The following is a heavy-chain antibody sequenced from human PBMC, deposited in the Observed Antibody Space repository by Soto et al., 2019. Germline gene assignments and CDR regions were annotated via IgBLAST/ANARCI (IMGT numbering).Heavy chain of an antibody. CDR3: GKGGRAYWDDYFSSMDV. CDR1: GFTFSSYA. D-gene: IGHD2-21*01. V-gene: IGHV3-23*01. J-gene: IGHJ6*02. CDR2: ISGSGGST. Sequence: GGSLRLSCAASGFTFSSYAMSWVRQAPGKGLEWVSAISGSGGSTYYVDSVKGRFSISRTNSKKTLYLQMNSLRATDTAVYYFGKGGRAYWDDYFSSMDVWGQETTVTACS.